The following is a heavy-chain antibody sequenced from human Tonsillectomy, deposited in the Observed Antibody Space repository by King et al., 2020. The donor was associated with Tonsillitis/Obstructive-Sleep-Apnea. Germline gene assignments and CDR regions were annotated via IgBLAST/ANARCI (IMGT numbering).Heavy chain of an antibody. CDR3: AKNRSSEFWSGYYVVDY. CDR2: LTGSADST. CDR1: GFTFSRYA. V-gene: IGHV3-23*04. Sequence: VQLVESGGGLVQPGGSLRLSCAASGFTFSRYAMSWVRQAPGKGLEWVSSLTGSADSTYYADSVKGRFTISRDNSKNTLYLQMKSLRAEDTAVYYCAKNRSSEFWSGYYVVDYWGQGTLVTVSS. J-gene: IGHJ4*02. D-gene: IGHD3-3*01.